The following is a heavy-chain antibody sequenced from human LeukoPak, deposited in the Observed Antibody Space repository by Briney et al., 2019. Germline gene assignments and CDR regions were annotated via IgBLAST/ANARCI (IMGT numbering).Heavy chain of an antibody. CDR1: GYTFTSYD. Sequence: ASVKVSCKASGYTFTSYDINWVRQATGQGLEWMGWMNPNSGNTGYAQKFQGRVTMTRNTSISTAYMELSSLRAEDTAVYYCARNYYDGSVYLTSFDPWGQGTLVTVSS. CDR2: MNPNSGNT. D-gene: IGHD3-22*01. CDR3: ARNYYDGSVYLTSFDP. V-gene: IGHV1-8*01. J-gene: IGHJ5*02.